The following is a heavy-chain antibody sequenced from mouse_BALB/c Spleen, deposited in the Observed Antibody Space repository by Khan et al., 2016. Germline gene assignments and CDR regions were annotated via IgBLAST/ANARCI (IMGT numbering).Heavy chain of an antibody. CDR3: ARYRYYYGSSRYFDV. J-gene: IGHJ1*01. Sequence: QIQLVQSGPELKRPGKTVKISCKASGYTFTNYGINWVKQAPGKGLKWMGWINTYSGESTYADDFKGRFAFSLETSANTAYLQINNLKNEDTATYCCARYRYYYGSSRYFDVWGARTTVTVSS. D-gene: IGHD1-1*01. CDR2: INTYSGES. CDR1: GYTFTNYG. V-gene: IGHV9-3-1*01.